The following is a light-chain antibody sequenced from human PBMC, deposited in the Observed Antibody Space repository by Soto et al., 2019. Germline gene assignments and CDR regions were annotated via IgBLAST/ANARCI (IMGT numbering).Light chain of an antibody. Sequence: DIQMTQSPSSLSASVGDRVTITCRASQGISNYLALYQQKPGKVPKLLIYAASTLQSGVPSRFSGSGSGTDLTLTISSPQPEDVATYYCQKYNSAPPAFGQGTKVEIK. CDR3: QKYNSAPPA. CDR2: AAS. V-gene: IGKV1-27*01. J-gene: IGKJ1*01. CDR1: QGISNY.